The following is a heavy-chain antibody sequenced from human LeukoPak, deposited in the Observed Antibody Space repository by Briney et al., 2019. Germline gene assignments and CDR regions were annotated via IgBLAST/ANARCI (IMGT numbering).Heavy chain of an antibody. V-gene: IGHV1-8*01. D-gene: IGHD3-3*01. Sequence: GASVKVSCKASGYTFTSYDINWVRQATGQGLEWMGWMNPNSGNTGYAQKFQGRVTMTRNTSISTAYMELGSLRSEDTAVYCCATTYYDFWSGYLSYYYYGMDVWGQGTMVTVSS. CDR2: MNPNSGNT. CDR3: ATTYYDFWSGYLSYYYYGMDV. J-gene: IGHJ6*02. CDR1: GYTFTSYD.